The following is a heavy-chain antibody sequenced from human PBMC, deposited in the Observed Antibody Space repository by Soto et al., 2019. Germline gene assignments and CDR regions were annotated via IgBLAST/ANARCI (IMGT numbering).Heavy chain of an antibody. J-gene: IGHJ6*03. CDR3: ARGWSSSSFYYYYYYYMDV. Sequence: SETLSLTCAVYGGSFSGYYWSWIRQPPGKGLEWIGEINHSGSTNYNPSLKSRVTISVDTSKNQFSLKLNSVTAADTAVYYCARGWSSSSFYYYYYYYMDVWGKGTTVTVS. CDR2: INHSGST. CDR1: GGSFSGYY. V-gene: IGHV4-34*01. D-gene: IGHD6-6*01.